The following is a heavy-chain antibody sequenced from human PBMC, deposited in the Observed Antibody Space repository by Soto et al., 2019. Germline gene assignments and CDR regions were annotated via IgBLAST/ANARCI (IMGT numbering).Heavy chain of an antibody. V-gene: IGHV1-69*13. CDR1: GGTFSSYA. CDR3: ARPDLEYSSSSRLSAFDI. CDR2: IIPIFGTA. Sequence: ASVKVSCKASGGTFSSYAISWVRQAPGQGLEWMGGIIPIFGTANYAQKFQGRVTITADESTSTAYMELSSLRSEDTAVYYCARPDLEYSSSSRLSAFDIWGQGTMVTVSS. J-gene: IGHJ3*02. D-gene: IGHD6-6*01.